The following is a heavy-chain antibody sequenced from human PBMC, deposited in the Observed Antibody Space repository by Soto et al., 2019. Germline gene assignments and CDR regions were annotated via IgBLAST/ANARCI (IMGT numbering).Heavy chain of an antibody. V-gene: IGHV3-30-3*01. Sequence: QVQLVESGGGVVQPGRSLRLSCAASGFTFSSYAMHWVRQAPGKGLEWVAVISYDGSNKYYADSVKGRFTISRDNSKNTLYLQMNSLRAEDTAVYYCARDVYDHGSGWFDPWGQGTLVTVSS. J-gene: IGHJ5*02. CDR3: ARDVYDHGSGWFDP. CDR2: ISYDGSNK. D-gene: IGHD3-16*01. CDR1: GFTFSSYA.